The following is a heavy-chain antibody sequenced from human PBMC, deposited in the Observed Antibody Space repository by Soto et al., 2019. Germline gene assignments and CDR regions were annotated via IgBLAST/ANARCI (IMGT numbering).Heavy chain of an antibody. Sequence: GESLKISCKGSGYSFTSYWIGWVRQMPGKGLEWMGIIYPGDSDTRYSPSFQGQVTISADKSISTAYLQWSSLKASDTAMYYCARHVDGYYYDSSGYSGHYFDYWGQGTLVTVSS. J-gene: IGHJ4*02. CDR3: ARHVDGYYYDSSGYSGHYFDY. CDR2: IYPGDSDT. D-gene: IGHD3-22*01. CDR1: GYSFTSYW. V-gene: IGHV5-51*01.